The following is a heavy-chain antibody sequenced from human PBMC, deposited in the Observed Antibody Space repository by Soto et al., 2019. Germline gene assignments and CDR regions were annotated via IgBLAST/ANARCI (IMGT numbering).Heavy chain of an antibody. CDR2: VYHSGST. CDR1: GGSISSGGYS. J-gene: IGHJ5*02. Sequence: SETLSLTCAVSGGSISSGGYSWNWSRQPPGKGQEWIGEVYHSGSTRYNPSLKGRVTISVDKPNNQFSLKLTSMTGADTAVYYCATRPPQIVVSLLPFPSWGQGTPVTVSS. CDR3: ATRPPQIVVSLLPFPS. V-gene: IGHV4-30-2*01. D-gene: IGHD2-15*01.